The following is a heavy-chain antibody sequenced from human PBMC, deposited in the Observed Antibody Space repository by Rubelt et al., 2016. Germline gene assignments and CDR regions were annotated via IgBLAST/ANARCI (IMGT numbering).Heavy chain of an antibody. Sequence: QVQLVQSGAEVTKPGASVKVSCKASGYTFTSSGISWVRQAPGQGLEWMGWISAYNGNTNYAQKLHGIVTMTTDTAASTAYRELRSLRSDDTAVYYCARDKEWLATRGFQNWFDPWGQGTLVTVSS. CDR1: GYTFTSSG. D-gene: IGHD6-19*01. J-gene: IGHJ5*02. CDR2: ISAYNGNT. CDR3: ARDKEWLATRGFQNWFDP. V-gene: IGHV1-18*01.